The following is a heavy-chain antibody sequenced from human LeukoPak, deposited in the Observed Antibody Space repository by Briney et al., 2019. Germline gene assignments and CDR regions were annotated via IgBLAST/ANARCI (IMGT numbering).Heavy chain of an antibody. D-gene: IGHD3-9*01. CDR2: ISAYNGNT. Sequence: ASVKVSCKASGYTLTSYGISWVRQAPGQGLEWMGWISAYNGNTNYAQKLQGRVTMTTDTSTSTAYIELRSLRSDDTAVYYCARGFGMLDILTGYCFDYWGQGTLVTVSS. CDR3: ARGFGMLDILTGYCFDY. V-gene: IGHV1-18*04. J-gene: IGHJ4*02. CDR1: GYTLTSYG.